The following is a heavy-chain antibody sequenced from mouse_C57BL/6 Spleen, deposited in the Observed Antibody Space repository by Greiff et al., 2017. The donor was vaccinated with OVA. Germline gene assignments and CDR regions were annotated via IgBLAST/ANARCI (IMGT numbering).Heavy chain of an antibody. CDR2: IDPETGGT. J-gene: IGHJ2*01. CDR1: GYTFTDYE. Sequence: QVQLKESGAELVRPGASVTLSCKASGYTFTDYEMHWVKQTPVHGLEWIGAIDPETGGTAYNQKFKGKAILTADKSSSAAYMELRSLTSEDSAVYYCTRDGRFDYWGQGTTLTVSS. CDR3: TRDGRFDY. V-gene: IGHV1-15*01. D-gene: IGHD3-1*01.